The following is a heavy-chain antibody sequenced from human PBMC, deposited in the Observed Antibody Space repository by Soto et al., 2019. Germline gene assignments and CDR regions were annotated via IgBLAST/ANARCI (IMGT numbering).Heavy chain of an antibody. CDR2: ISAYNGNT. J-gene: IGHJ6*02. Sequence: VKVSCKASGYTFTSYGISWVRQAPGQGLEWMGWISAYNGNTNYAQKLQGRVTMTTDTSTSTAYMELRSLRSDDTAVYYCARVGYCSSTSCYTDYYYYGMDVWGQGTTVTVSS. V-gene: IGHV1-18*01. CDR3: ARVGYCSSTSCYTDYYYYGMDV. CDR1: GYTFTSYG. D-gene: IGHD2-2*02.